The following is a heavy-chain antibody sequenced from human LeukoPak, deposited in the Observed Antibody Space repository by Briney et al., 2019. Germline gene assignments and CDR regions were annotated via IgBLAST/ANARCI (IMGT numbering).Heavy chain of an antibody. Sequence: GWSLRLYCAGTGCTGSRYRMSWVRQAPGKGLEWVSGISWNSGSIGYADSVKGRFTISRDNAKNSLYLQMNSLRAEDTALYYCAKGVSLARTFDIWGQGTMVTVSS. CDR2: ISWNSGSI. CDR3: AKGVSLARTFDI. D-gene: IGHD2-8*01. CDR1: GCTGSRYR. V-gene: IGHV3-9*01. J-gene: IGHJ3*02.